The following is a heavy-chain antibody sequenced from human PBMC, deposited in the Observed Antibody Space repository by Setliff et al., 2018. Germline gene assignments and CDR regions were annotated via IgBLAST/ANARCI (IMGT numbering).Heavy chain of an antibody. CDR2: IDRSGNT. D-gene: IGHD3-10*01. CDR3: ARHEFVGGYYGSVTYRHFDY. J-gene: IGHJ4*02. Sequence: SETLSLTCTVSGDSISTGINYWSWIRQPAGKGLEWIGHIDRSGNTNFNPSLKSRVTISVDTSKNQFSLQVTSLAATDTALYFCARHEFVGGYYGSVTYRHFDYWGQGILVTVSS. CDR1: GDSISTGINY. V-gene: IGHV4-61*09.